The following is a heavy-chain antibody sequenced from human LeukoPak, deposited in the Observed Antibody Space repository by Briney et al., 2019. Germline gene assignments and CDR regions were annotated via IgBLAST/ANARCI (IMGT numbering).Heavy chain of an antibody. Sequence: SETPSLTCAVYGGSFSGYYWSWIRQPPGKGLEWIGEINHSGSTNYNPSLKSRVTISVDTSKNQFSLKLSSVTAADTAVYYCARGRNGYYDFWSGSWFDPWGQGTLVTVSS. CDR2: INHSGST. CDR3: ARGRNGYYDFWSGSWFDP. V-gene: IGHV4-34*01. CDR1: GGSFSGYY. D-gene: IGHD3-3*01. J-gene: IGHJ5*02.